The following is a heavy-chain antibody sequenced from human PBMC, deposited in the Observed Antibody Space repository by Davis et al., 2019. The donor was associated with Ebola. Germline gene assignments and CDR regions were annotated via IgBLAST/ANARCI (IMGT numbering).Heavy chain of an antibody. CDR1: GYSFTGFY. CDR2: INPNTGGT. Sequence: AASVKVSCKTSGYSFTGFYIHWVRRAPGQGLEWVGRINPNTGGTSYAQKFQGRVTLTRDTSLTTVYMDLSSLRSEDTALYYCTTPGGQDSGYDVFDIWGQGTMVTVSS. V-gene: IGHV1-2*06. J-gene: IGHJ3*02. CDR3: TTPGGQDSGYDVFDI. D-gene: IGHD5-12*01.